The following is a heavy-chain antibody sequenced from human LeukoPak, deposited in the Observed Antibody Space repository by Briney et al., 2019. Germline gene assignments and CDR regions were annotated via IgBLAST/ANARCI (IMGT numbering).Heavy chain of an antibody. V-gene: IGHV4-34*01. D-gene: IGHD3-3*01. CDR1: GGSFSGYY. CDR3: ARDWRVRYYFDY. J-gene: IGHJ4*02. Sequence: PSETLSLTCAVYGGSFSGYYWSWIRQPPGKGLEWIGEINHSGSTNYNPSLKSRVTISVDTSKNQFSLKLSSVTAADTAVYYCARDWRVRYYFDYWGQGTLVTVSS. CDR2: INHSGST.